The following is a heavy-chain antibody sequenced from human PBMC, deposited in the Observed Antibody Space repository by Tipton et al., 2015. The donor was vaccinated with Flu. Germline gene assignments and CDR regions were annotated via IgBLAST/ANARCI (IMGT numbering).Heavy chain of an antibody. J-gene: IGHJ5*01. Sequence: GLVKPSETLSLSCDVSGDSISSDYYWGWVRQPPGKGLDWIGNICHSGNTYYNPSLKSRITISVDRSKNQFSLKLRSVTAADTAVYFCARRDYSNYVSEPKNWFDLWCQGTLVTVSS. CDR2: ICHSGNT. D-gene: IGHD4-11*01. CDR3: ARRDYSNYVSEPKNWFDL. CDR1: GDSISSDYY. V-gene: IGHV4-38-2*01.